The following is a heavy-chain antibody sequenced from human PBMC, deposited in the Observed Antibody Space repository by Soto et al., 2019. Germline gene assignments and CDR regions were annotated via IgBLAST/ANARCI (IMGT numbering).Heavy chain of an antibody. CDR3: ATESYYHWQY. CDR1: GFTFSGYW. V-gene: IGHV3-7*01. Sequence: EVQLVESGGDLVQPGGSLILSCAASGFTFSGYWMAWVRQAPGNGLEWVANIKQDGSVKYYVDSLKGRFTISRDNVKNSLYRQIDSLRAEDTAVYFCATESYYHWQYWGQGTLVTVSS. CDR2: IKQDGSVK. D-gene: IGHD3-9*01. J-gene: IGHJ4*02.